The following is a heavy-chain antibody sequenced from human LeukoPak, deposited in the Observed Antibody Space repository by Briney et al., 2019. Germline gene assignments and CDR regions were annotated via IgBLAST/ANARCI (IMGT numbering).Heavy chain of an antibody. CDR3: ARGPDYDSSGYYYYFDY. CDR1: GGSFSGYY. Sequence: PSETLSLTCAVYGGSFSGYYWSWIRQPPGKGLEWIGGINHSGSTDYNPSLKSRVTISVDTSKNQFSLKLSSVTAADTAVYYCARGPDYDSSGYYYYFDYWGQGTLVTVSS. D-gene: IGHD3-22*01. J-gene: IGHJ4*02. CDR2: INHSGST. V-gene: IGHV4-34*01.